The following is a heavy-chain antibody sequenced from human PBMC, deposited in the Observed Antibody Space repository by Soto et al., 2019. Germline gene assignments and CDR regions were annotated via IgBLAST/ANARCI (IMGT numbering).Heavy chain of an antibody. CDR2: ISSSGSTI. Sequence: GGSLILSCAASGFTFSSYEMNWVRQAPGKGLEWVSYISSSGSTIYYADSVKGRITISRANAKNSLYLQMNSLRAEDTAVYYWASSPSGGAKDGFDIWGQGTMVTVSS. CDR1: GFTFSSYE. CDR3: ASSPSGGAKDGFDI. V-gene: IGHV3-48*03. D-gene: IGHD1-26*01. J-gene: IGHJ3*02.